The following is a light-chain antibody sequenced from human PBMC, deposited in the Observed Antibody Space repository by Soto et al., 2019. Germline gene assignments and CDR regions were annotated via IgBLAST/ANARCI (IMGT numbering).Light chain of an antibody. Sequence: DLHMTQSPSSLSASAGDRVTITCRASQTISNYLNWYQHNPGKAPKLLISDASSLQSGVPSRFSGGGSGTDFTLTISNLQPEDFATYYCQQSYSTPATLGQGTKVDI. J-gene: IGKJ2*01. CDR1: QTISNY. CDR3: QQSYSTPAT. CDR2: DAS. V-gene: IGKV1-39*01.